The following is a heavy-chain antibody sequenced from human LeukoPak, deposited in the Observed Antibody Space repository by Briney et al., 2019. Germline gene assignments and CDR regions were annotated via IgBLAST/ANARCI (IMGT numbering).Heavy chain of an antibody. CDR2: IYPDDSDT. V-gene: IGHV5-51*01. D-gene: IGHD2-2*01. CDR1: GYSFKNYW. CDR3: AIGGDSTTSCYRCFVY. J-gene: IGHJ4*02. Sequence: GESLQISCKGSGYSFKNYWIGWVRPMPGKGLEGMGIIYPDDSDTRYSASFQGQVTVSADKSVSTAYLQWSSLKASDTAMYYCAIGGDSTTSCYRCFVYWGQGTLVTVSS.